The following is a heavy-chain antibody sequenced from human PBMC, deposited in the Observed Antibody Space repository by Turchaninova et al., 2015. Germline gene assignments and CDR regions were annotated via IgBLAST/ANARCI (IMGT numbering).Heavy chain of an antibody. V-gene: IGHV4-38-2*01. CDR2: IFHSGNT. J-gene: IGHJ4*02. CDR3: ARLGCSGGCCYGDY. CDR1: GYSISPGYY. Sequence: QVQLQESGPGLVQPSETRSLTCPVSGYSISPGYYRGCIRPPPGKGLEWIGGIFHSGNTYYNPSLKSRVTMSVDTSRNQFSLKLNSVTAADTAVYYCARLGCSGGCCYGDYWGQGTLVTVSS. D-gene: IGHD2-15*01.